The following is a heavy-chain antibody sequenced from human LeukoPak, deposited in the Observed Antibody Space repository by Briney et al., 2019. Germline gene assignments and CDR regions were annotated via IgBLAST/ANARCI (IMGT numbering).Heavy chain of an antibody. CDR2: IYYSGST. J-gene: IGHJ6*02. CDR1: GGAISSSSYY. Sequence: PSETLSLTCTVSGGAISSSSYYWGWIRQPPGKGLEWIGSIYYSGSTYYNPSLKSRVTISVGTSKSQSSLKLSSVTAADTAVYYCARHTPGGMDVWGQGTTVTVSS. V-gene: IGHV4-39*01. CDR3: ARHTPGGMDV. D-gene: IGHD3-10*01.